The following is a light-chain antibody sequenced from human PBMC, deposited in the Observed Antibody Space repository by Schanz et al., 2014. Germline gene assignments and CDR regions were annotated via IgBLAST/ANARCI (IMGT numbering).Light chain of an antibody. J-gene: IGLJ3*02. CDR2: DVS. Sequence: QSVLTQPASVSGSPGQSITISCTGTSSDVGGYNYVSWYQHLPGKAPKLMIYDVSNRPSGVSPRFSGSKSGNTASLTISGLQAEDEADYYCSSYTSSSTLWVFGGGTKLTVL. CDR1: SSDVGGYNY. V-gene: IGLV2-14*03. CDR3: SSYTSSSTLWV.